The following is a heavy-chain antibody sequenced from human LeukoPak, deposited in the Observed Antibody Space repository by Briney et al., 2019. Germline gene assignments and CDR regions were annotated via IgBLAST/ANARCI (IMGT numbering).Heavy chain of an antibody. CDR2: ISSSSSYI. Sequence: GGSLRLSCAASGFTFSSYSMNWVRQAPGKGLEWVSSISSSSSYIYYADSVKGRFTISRDNAKNSLYLQMNSLRAEDAAVYYCARDSSSWYYFDYWGQGTLVTVSS. CDR3: ARDSSSWYYFDY. D-gene: IGHD6-13*01. V-gene: IGHV3-21*01. CDR1: GFTFSSYS. J-gene: IGHJ4*02.